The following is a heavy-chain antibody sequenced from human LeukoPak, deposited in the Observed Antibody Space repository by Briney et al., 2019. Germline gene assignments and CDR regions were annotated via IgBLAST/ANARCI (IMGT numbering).Heavy chain of an antibody. CDR3: AKFGDIAAAGTFDY. CDR2: ISGSGGST. CDR1: GFTFSSYA. J-gene: IGHJ4*02. V-gene: IGHV3-23*01. Sequence: GGSLRLSCAASGFTFSSYAMSWVRQAPGKGLEWVSAISGSGGSTYYADSVKGRFTISRDNSKNTLYLQMNSLRVEDTAVYYYAKFGDIAAAGTFDYWGQGTLVTVSS. D-gene: IGHD6-13*01.